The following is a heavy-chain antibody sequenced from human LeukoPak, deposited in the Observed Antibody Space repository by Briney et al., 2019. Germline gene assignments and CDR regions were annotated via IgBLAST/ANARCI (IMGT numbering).Heavy chain of an antibody. V-gene: IGHV4-61*08. CDR1: GGSISSGGYY. CDR2: IYGSGNT. Sequence: SETLSLTCTVSGGSISSGGYYWNWIRQPPGKGLEWIGYIYGSGNTNYNPSLKSRVTMSIDTSKNQFSLKLTSVTAADTATYYCARETSLAGFASGLGFNYWGQGILVTVSS. J-gene: IGHJ4*02. CDR3: ARETSLAGFASGLGFNY. D-gene: IGHD6-19*01.